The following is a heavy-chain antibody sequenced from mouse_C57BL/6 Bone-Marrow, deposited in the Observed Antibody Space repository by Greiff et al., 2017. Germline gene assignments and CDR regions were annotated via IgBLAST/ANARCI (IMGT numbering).Heavy chain of an antibody. CDR2: ISSGGSYS. CDR1: GFTFSSYG. J-gene: IGHJ3*01. CDR3: ARRSAY. Sequence: EVMLVESGGDLVKPGGSLKLSCAASGFTFSSYGMSWVRQTPDKRLEWVATISSGGSYSSYPDSVKGRFTISRDNAKNTLYLQMGSLKSEDTAMYYCARRSAYWGQGTLVTVSA. V-gene: IGHV5-6*02.